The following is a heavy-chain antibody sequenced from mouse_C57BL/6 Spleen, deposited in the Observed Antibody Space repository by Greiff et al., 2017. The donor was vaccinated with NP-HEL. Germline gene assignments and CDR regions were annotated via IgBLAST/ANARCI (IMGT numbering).Heavy chain of an antibody. CDR3: ARRTGTGYFDV. CDR1: GFTFSDYG. CDR2: ISSGSSTI. D-gene: IGHD4-1*01. Sequence: EVHLVESGGGLVKPGGSLKLSCAASGFTFSDYGMHWVRQAPEKGLEWVAYISSGSSTIYYADTVKGRFTISRDNAKNTLFLQMTSLRSEDTAMDYCARRTGTGYFDVWGTGTTVTVSS. V-gene: IGHV5-17*01. J-gene: IGHJ1*03.